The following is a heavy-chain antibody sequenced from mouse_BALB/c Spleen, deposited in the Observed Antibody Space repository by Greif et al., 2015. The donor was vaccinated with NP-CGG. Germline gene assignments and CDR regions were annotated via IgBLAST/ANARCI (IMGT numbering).Heavy chain of an antibody. D-gene: IGHD4-1*01. CDR1: GCTFTDYY. CDR3: ARRTGTEAMDY. Sequence: QVQLQQSGPELVEPGASVKISCKASGCTFTDYYINWVKQKPGQGLEWIGWIYPGSGNTKYNEKFKGKATLTVDTSSSTAYMQLSSLTSEDTAVYFCARRTGTEAMDYWGQGTSVTVSS. J-gene: IGHJ4*01. V-gene: IGHV1-84*02. CDR2: IYPGSGNT.